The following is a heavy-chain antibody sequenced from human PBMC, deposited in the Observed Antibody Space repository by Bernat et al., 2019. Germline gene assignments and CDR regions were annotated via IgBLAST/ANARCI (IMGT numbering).Heavy chain of an antibody. CDR2: ISGSGGST. D-gene: IGHD2-15*01. CDR3: VKGGYCSGGSCYPGYYFDY. CDR1: GFTFTYYA. J-gene: IGHJ4*02. Sequence: EVRLVESGGGLVEPGRSLRLSCAASGFTFTYYAMSWVRQAPGKGLAWVSGISGSGGSTNYADAVKGRFTISRDNSKNTLYLQMNSLRAEDTAVYYCVKGGYCSGGSCYPGYYFDYWGQGTLVTVSS. V-gene: IGHV3-23*04.